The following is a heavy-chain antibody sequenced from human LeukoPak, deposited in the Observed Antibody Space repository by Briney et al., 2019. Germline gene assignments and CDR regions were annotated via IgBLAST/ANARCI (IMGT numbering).Heavy chain of an antibody. Sequence: GRSLRLSCAASGFTFSHYAMHWVRQAPGKGLEWVAVISYDGSHQYSADSVKGRLTIYRDNSRHTLFLQMNSLRPEDTAVYYCARARNGTLKYWGQGTLVTVSS. CDR1: GFTFSHYA. CDR3: ARARNGTLKY. J-gene: IGHJ4*02. CDR2: ISYDGSHQ. V-gene: IGHV3-30*01. D-gene: IGHD1-26*01.